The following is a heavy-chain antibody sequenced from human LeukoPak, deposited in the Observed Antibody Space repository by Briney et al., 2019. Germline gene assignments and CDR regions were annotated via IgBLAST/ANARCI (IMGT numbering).Heavy chain of an antibody. CDR3: ARDWFDGDYDRFDY. CDR1: GFTFSSYW. J-gene: IGHJ4*02. CDR2: INQDGSQK. V-gene: IGHV3-7*03. Sequence: GGSLRLSCAVSGFTFSSYWMSWFPQAPGKGLEWVANINQDGSQKFSVDSVKGRFTISRDNAKNSLSLQMNSLRVEDTAVYYCARDWFDGDYDRFDYWGQGTLVTVSS. D-gene: IGHD4-17*01.